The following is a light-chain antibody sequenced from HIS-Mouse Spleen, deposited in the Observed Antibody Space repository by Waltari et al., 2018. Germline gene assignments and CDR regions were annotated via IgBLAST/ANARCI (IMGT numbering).Light chain of an antibody. J-gene: IGKJ3*01. CDR1: QSVSSSY. CDR3: QQYGSSPFT. Sequence: VLTQSPTTLSLYPGERATLSCRASQSVSSSYLAWYQQKPGQAPRLLIYGASSRATGLPDRFSGSGSVTDFTLTISRLEPEDFAVYYCQQYGSSPFTFGPVTKVDI. V-gene: IGKV3-20*01. CDR2: GAS.